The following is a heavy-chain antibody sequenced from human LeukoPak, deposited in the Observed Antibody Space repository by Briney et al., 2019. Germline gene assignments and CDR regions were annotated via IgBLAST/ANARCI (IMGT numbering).Heavy chain of an antibody. CDR1: GFTFSSYA. CDR2: ISSNGGST. J-gene: IGHJ3*02. D-gene: IGHD6-13*01. Sequence: PGGSLRLSCAASGFTFSSYAMHWVRQAPEKGLEYVSAISSNGGSTYYANSVKGRFTISRDNSKNTLYLQMGSLRAEDMAVYYCARDGGSSWYGAFDIWGQGTMVTVSS. CDR3: ARDGGSSWYGAFDI. V-gene: IGHV3-64*01.